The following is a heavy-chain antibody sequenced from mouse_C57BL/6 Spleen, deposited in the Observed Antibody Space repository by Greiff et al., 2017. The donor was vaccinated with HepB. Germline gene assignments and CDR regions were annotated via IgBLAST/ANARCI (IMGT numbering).Heavy chain of an antibody. V-gene: IGHV5-4*01. CDR3: ARDPTLGSTGTWAY. CDR1: GFTFSSYA. Sequence: EVKLMESGGGLVKPGGSLKLSCAASGFTFSSYAMSWVRQTPEKRLEWVATISDGGSYTYYPDNVKGRFTISRDNAKNNLYLQMSHLKSEDTAMYYCARDPTLGSTGTWAYWGQGTLVTVSA. D-gene: IGHD4-1*02. CDR2: ISDGGSYT. J-gene: IGHJ3*01.